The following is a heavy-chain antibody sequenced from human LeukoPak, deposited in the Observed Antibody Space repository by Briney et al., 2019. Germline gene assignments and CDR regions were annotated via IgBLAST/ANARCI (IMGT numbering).Heavy chain of an antibody. D-gene: IGHD5-12*01. Sequence: SETLSLTCNVSGASVSNSDYYWGWIRQPPGKGLEWIGRIYHSGSTYYKPSLKSRVTISMDMSENQFSLQLTSVTAADTAVYYCARHHHVYSGPDSLGQGTLVTVSS. V-gene: IGHV4-39*01. J-gene: IGHJ4*02. CDR3: ARHHHVYSGPDS. CDR1: GASVSNSDYY. CDR2: IYHSGST.